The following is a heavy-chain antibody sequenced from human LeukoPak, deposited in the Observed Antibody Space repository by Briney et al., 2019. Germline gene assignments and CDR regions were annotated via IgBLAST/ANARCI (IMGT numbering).Heavy chain of an antibody. Sequence: ASVKVSCKASGYTFTSYGISWVRQAPGQGLEWMGWISAYNGNTNYAQKLQGRVTMTTDTSTSTAYMELSSLRSEDTAVYYCARDGVVGAQYRGAYWYSDLWGRGTLVTVSS. CDR1: GYTFTSYG. CDR2: ISAYNGNT. D-gene: IGHD1-26*01. CDR3: ARDGVVGAQYRGAYWYSDL. V-gene: IGHV1-18*01. J-gene: IGHJ2*01.